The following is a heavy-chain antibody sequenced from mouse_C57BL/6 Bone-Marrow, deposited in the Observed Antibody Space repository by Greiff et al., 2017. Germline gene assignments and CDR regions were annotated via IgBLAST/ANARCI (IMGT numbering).Heavy chain of an antibody. J-gene: IGHJ2*01. D-gene: IGHD3-3*01. V-gene: IGHV1-19*01. Sequence: EVQLQQSGPVLVKPGASVKMSCKASGYTFTDYYLNWVKQSHGKSLEWIGDINPYNGGTSYNQKFKGKATLTVDKSSSTAYMELNSLTSEDSAVYYCARFPRGYWGQGTTLTVSS. CDR1: GYTFTDYY. CDR2: INPYNGGT. CDR3: ARFPRGY.